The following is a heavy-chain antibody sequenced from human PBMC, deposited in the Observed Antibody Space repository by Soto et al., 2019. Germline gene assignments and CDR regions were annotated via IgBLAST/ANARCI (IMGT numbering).Heavy chain of an antibody. V-gene: IGHV2-5*02. CDR2: IYWDDDK. CDR1: GFSLSTSGVG. D-gene: IGHD2-2*01. Sequence: SGPTLVKPTQTLTLTCTFSGFSLSTSGVGVGWIRQPPGKALEWLALIYWDDDKRYSPSLKSRLTITKDTSKNQVVLTMTNMDPVDTATYYCAHTQIVVVPAAIPQYFQHWGQGTLVTVSS. J-gene: IGHJ1*01. CDR3: AHTQIVVVPAAIPQYFQH.